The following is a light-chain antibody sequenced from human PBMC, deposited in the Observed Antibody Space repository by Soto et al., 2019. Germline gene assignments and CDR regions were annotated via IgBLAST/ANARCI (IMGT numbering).Light chain of an antibody. V-gene: IGKV2-28*01. CDR1: QSLLHSNGYNY. CDR2: LGS. J-gene: IGKJ2*01. CDR3: MQALQTPRT. Sequence: DIVMTQSPLSLPVTPGEPASLSCRSSQSLLHSNGYNYLDWYLQKPGQSPQLLIYLGSNRASGVPDRFIGSGSAADFTLKINRVEAEDVGVYYCMQALQTPRTFGQGTKLEIK.